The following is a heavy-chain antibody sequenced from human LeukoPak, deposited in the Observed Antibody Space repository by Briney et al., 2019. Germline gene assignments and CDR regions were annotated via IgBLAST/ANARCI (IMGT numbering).Heavy chain of an antibody. V-gene: IGHV1-69*13. J-gene: IGHJ4*02. CDR3: ARVVGVLRYFGWLPTSYYFDY. CDR2: IIPIFGTA. D-gene: IGHD3-9*01. CDR1: GGTFSSYA. Sequence: SVKVSCKASGGTFSSYAISWVRQAPGQGLEWMGGIIPIFGTANYAQKFQGRVTITADESTSTAYMELSSLRSEDTAVYYCARVVGVLRYFGWLPTSYYFDYWGQGTLVTVSS.